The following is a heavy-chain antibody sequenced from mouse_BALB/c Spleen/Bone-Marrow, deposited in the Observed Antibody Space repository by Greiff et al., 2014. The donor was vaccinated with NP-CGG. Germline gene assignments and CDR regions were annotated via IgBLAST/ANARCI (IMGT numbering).Heavy chain of an antibody. D-gene: IGHD2-4*01. CDR3: ARGVYYDYDDYFDY. V-gene: IGHV1-84*02. CDR1: GYTFTDYY. CDR2: IYPGSGNT. Sequence: LQESGPELVKPGASVKISCKASGYTFTDYYINWVKQKPGQGLEWIGWIYPGSGNTKYNEKFKGKATLTVDTSSSTAYMQLSSLTSEDTAVYFCARGVYYDYDDYFDYWGQGTTLTVSS. J-gene: IGHJ2*01.